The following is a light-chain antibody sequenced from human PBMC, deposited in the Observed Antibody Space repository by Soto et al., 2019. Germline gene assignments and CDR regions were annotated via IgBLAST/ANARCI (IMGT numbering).Light chain of an antibody. J-gene: IGKJ1*01. Sequence: DIQMTQSPSSLSASIGDTVTITCRASQSIGTSLHWYQQRAGTAPKVLISAATKLRSGVPSRFSGRGSGTDFTLTISNLQPEDSATYFCQQGYNTFWTFGRGTKVDIK. CDR3: QQGYNTFWT. CDR2: AAT. CDR1: QSIGTS. V-gene: IGKV1-39*01.